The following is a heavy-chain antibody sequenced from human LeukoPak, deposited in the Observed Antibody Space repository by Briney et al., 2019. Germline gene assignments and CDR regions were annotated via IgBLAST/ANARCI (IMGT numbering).Heavy chain of an antibody. CDR2: ISTYGAST. CDR3: VKEIYSYDKYYYFCAMDV. D-gene: IGHD5-18*01. Sequence: PGGSLRLSCSASGFTFSTYAMHWVRQAPGKGLECVSTISTYGASTYYADSVKGRFTISGDNSKNTLYLQMSSLRAEDTAIYYCVKEIYSYDKYYYFCAMDVWGQGTTVTVSS. CDR1: GFTFSTYA. V-gene: IGHV3-64D*06. J-gene: IGHJ6*02.